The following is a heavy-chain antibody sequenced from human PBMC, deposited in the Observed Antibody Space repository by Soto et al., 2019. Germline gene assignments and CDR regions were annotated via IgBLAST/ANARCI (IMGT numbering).Heavy chain of an antibody. CDR2: IYYSGST. V-gene: IGHV4-59*08. Sequence: SATLSLTFTVSNGSISAYYWSWIRQPPGKGLEWIGYIYYSGSTNYNPSLKSRVTISVDTSKNQFSLKLSSVTAADTAVYYCARRCGSSFDYWGQGTLVTVSS. J-gene: IGHJ4*02. CDR1: NGSISAYY. CDR3: ARRCGSSFDY. D-gene: IGHD6-13*01.